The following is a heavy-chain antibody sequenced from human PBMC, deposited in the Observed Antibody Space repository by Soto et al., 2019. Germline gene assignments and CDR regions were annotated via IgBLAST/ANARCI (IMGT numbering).Heavy chain of an antibody. Sequence: QVQLVESGGGVVQPGRSLRLSCAASGFTFSSYGMHWVHQAPGKGLEWVAVISYDGSNKYYADSVKGRFTISRDNSKNTLYLQMNSLRAEDTAVYYCAKDQLRGVRGVITYYYGMDVWGQGTTVTVYS. D-gene: IGHD3-10*01. CDR2: ISYDGSNK. CDR3: AKDQLRGVRGVITYYYGMDV. CDR1: GFTFSSYG. J-gene: IGHJ6*02. V-gene: IGHV3-30*18.